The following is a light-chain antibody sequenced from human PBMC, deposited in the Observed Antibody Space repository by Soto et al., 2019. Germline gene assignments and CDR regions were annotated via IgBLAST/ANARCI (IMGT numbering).Light chain of an antibody. J-gene: IGKJ1*01. CDR2: DAS. V-gene: IGKV1-5*01. CDR1: QSISIW. Sequence: DIQMTQSPSTLSASVGDRVTITCRASQSISIWLAWYQQKPGKAPNILIYDASTLVSGVPSRFSGSGSGTEFTLTISRLQPDDFATYYCQQYNNYFSWTFGQGTKVELK. CDR3: QQYNNYFSWT.